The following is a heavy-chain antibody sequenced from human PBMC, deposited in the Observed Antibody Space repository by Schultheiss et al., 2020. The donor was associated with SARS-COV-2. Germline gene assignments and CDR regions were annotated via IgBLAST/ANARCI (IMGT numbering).Heavy chain of an antibody. CDR3: AKDRIAAAGTPLDY. CDR2: ISGSGGST. J-gene: IGHJ4*02. Sequence: GESLKISCAASGFTVSSNYMSWVRQAPGKGLEWVSAISGSGGSTYYADSVKGRFTISRDNSKNTLYLQMNSLRAEDTAVYYCAKDRIAAAGTPLDYWGQGTLVTVSS. CDR1: GFTVSSNY. D-gene: IGHD6-13*01. V-gene: IGHV3-23*01.